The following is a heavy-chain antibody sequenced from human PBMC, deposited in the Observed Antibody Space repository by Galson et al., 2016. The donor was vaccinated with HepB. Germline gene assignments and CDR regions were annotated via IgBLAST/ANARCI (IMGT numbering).Heavy chain of an antibody. CDR3: AKDSGAYYYDSSGYRRNAFDI. V-gene: IGHV3-9*01. Sequence: SLRLSCAASGFTLDHYAMHWVRQAPGKGLEWVSGISWNSGSIGYADSVKGRFPISRDNAQHSLDLQMNSLRAGDTALYYCAKDSGAYYYDSSGYRRNAFDIWGQGTMVTVSS. CDR1: GFTLDHYA. D-gene: IGHD3-22*01. CDR2: ISWNSGSI. J-gene: IGHJ3*02.